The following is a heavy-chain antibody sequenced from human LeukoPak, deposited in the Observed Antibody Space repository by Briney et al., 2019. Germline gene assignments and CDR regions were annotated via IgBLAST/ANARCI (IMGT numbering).Heavy chain of an antibody. CDR1: GFTFISYE. J-gene: IGHJ4*02. Sequence: GGPLRLSCAASGFTFISYEMNWVRQAPGKGLEWVSYISSSGSTIYYADSVKGRFTISRDNARNSLYLQMNSLRAEDTAVYYCARGGRYYYGSGRLDYWGQGTLVTVSS. CDR2: ISSSGSTI. CDR3: ARGGRYYYGSGRLDY. V-gene: IGHV3-48*03. D-gene: IGHD3-10*01.